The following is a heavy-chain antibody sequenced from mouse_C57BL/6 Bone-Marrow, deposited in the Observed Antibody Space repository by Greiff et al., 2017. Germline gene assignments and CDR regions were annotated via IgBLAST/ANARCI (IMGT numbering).Heavy chain of an antibody. Sequence: VQLQQSGAELVRPGTSVKVSCKASGYAFTNYLIEWVKQRPGQGLEWIGVINPGSGGTNYNEKFKGKATLTADKSSSTAYMQLSSLTSEDSAVYFCARSYYYYAMDYWGQGTSGTVSS. CDR1: GYAFTNYL. J-gene: IGHJ4*01. D-gene: IGHD1-1*01. V-gene: IGHV1-54*01. CDR3: ARSYYYYAMDY. CDR2: INPGSGGT.